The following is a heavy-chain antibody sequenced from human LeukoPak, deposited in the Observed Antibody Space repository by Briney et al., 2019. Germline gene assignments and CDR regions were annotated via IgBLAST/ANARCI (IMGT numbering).Heavy chain of an antibody. V-gene: IGHV3-23*01. CDR2: ISSSGGST. D-gene: IGHD5-18*01. CDR3: ARLRCSYCYYFDC. Sequence: GGSLRLSCAASGFTFSSYAMSWVRQAPGKGLEWVSAISSSGGSTYYADSVKGRFTISRDNSKNTLYLQMNSLRAEDTAVYYCARLRCSYCYYFDCWGQGTLVTVSS. CDR1: GFTFSSYA. J-gene: IGHJ4*02.